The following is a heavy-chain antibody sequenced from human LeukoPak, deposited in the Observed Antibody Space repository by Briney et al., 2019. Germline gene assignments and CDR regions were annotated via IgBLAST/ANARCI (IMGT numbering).Heavy chain of an antibody. Sequence: GGSLRLSCAASGFTFSSYAMSWVRQAPGKGLDWLSYISISGSDTFYADSVSGRFTISRDNAKNSLFLQMNSLRVEDTAVYYCARGNNTFEMATLALDHWGQGALVTVSS. CDR1: GFTFSSYA. CDR2: ISISGSDT. CDR3: ARGNNTFEMATLALDH. D-gene: IGHD5-24*01. V-gene: IGHV3-21*05. J-gene: IGHJ4*02.